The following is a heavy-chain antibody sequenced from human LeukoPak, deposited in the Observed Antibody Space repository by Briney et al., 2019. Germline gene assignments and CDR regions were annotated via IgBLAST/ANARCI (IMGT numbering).Heavy chain of an antibody. D-gene: IGHD6-6*01. CDR2: IYPGDSDT. J-gene: IGHJ4*02. Sequence: GESLKISCWGSGYSFTKSWIGWVRQMPGKGLEWMGIIYPGDSDTRYSPSFQGQVTFSADKSISTAYLQWSSLKASDTAIYYCARRPEAARREYFFDYWGQGTLVTVSS. V-gene: IGHV5-51*01. CDR1: GYSFTKSW. CDR3: ARRPEAARREYFFDY.